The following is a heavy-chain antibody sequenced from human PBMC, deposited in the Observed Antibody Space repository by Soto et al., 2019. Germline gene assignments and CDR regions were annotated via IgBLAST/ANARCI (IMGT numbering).Heavy chain of an antibody. J-gene: IGHJ6*02. CDR1: GDSVSSNSAA. V-gene: IGHV6-1*01. CDR3: ARSQIAVAGPRTYYYGMDV. D-gene: IGHD6-19*01. Sequence: SPTLSLTCAISGDSVSSNSAAWNWIRQSPSRGLEWRGRTYYRSKWYNDYAVSVKSRLTINPDTSKNQFSLQLNSVTPDDTSVYYCARSQIAVAGPRTYYYGMDVWGQGTTVTVSS. CDR2: TYYRSKWYN.